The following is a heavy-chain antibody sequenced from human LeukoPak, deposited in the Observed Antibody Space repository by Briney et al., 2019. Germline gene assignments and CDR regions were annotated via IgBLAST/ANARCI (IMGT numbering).Heavy chain of an antibody. CDR2: INHSGST. J-gene: IGHJ5*02. CDR3: ARRKRSGCSSTSCLLNWFYP. Sequence: SETLSLTCAVYGGSFSGYYWSWIRQPPGKGLEWIGEINHSGSTNYNPSLKSRVTISVDTSKNQFSLKLSSVTAADTAVYYCARRKRSGCSSTSCLLNWFYPWGQATLVTVSS. CDR1: GGSFSGYY. V-gene: IGHV4-34*01. D-gene: IGHD2-2*01.